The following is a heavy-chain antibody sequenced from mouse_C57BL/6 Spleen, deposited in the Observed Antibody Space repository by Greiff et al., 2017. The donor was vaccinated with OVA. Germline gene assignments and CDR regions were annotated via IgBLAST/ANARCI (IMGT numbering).Heavy chain of an antibody. CDR1: GYTFTSYW. Sequence: QVHVKQPGTELVKPGASVKLSCKASGYTFTSYWMHWVKQRPGQGLQWIGNINPNNGGTNYNEKFKSKATLTVDKSSSTAYMQLSSLTSEDSAVYYCARKNYVGNYFDYWGQGTTLTVSS. J-gene: IGHJ2*01. CDR3: ARKNYVGNYFDY. V-gene: IGHV1-53*01. CDR2: INPNNGGT. D-gene: IGHD1-1*01.